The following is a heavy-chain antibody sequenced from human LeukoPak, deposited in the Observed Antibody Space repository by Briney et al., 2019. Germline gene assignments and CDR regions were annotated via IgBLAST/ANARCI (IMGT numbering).Heavy chain of an antibody. CDR3: PRPISYYYDSSGSLNYFDY. Sequence: GGSLRLSCAASGFTFDDYGMTWVRQVPGKGLEWVSGINWNGGSTGYADSVKGRFTISRDNAKNSLYPQMNSLRAEDTALYYCPRPISYYYDSSGSLNYFDYWGQGTLVTVSS. D-gene: IGHD3-22*01. V-gene: IGHV3-20*04. CDR1: GFTFDDYG. J-gene: IGHJ4*02. CDR2: INWNGGST.